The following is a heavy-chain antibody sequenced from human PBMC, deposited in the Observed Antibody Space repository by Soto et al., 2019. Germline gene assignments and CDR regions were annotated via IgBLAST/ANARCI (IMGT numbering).Heavy chain of an antibody. J-gene: IGHJ5*02. CDR3: ARDYCGGGSCYSYWFDP. D-gene: IGHD2-15*01. CDR1: GYTFTSYA. V-gene: IGHV1-3*01. CDR2: INAGNGNT. Sequence: ASVKVSCKASGYTFTSYAMHWVRQAPGQRLEWMGWINAGNGNTKYSQKFQGRVTITRDTSASTAYMELSSLRSEDTAVYYCARDYCGGGSCYSYWFDPGGQGTWSPSPQ.